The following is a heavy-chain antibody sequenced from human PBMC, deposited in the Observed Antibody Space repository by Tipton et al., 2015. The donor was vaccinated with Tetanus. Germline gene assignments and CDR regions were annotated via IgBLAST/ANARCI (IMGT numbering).Heavy chain of an antibody. V-gene: IGHV4-39*02. D-gene: IGHD3-10*01. Sequence: TLSLTCIVSGGSMSNSDYYGAWVRQSPGKGLEWIGSISYSGRTYYNPSLKSRVTMSVDTSKKDFSVRLRSVTAADTAVYYCARLREIESRSGWALDNWGQGILVTVSS. CDR3: ARLREIESRSGWALDN. CDR2: ISYSGRT. J-gene: IGHJ4*02. CDR1: GGSMSNSDYY.